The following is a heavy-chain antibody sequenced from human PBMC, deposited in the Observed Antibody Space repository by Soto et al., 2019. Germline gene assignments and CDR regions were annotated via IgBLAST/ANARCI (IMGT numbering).Heavy chain of an antibody. D-gene: IGHD1-1*01. Sequence: EVQILESGGGLVHPGGSLRLSCVVSGLPFKDHAMSWVRQAPGKGLEWVSAIAVSGDNALYADSVRGRFTISRDNSKNTLSLQMNNLRDGDSARYFCAIPQLELFLFDFWGLGTPVTVSS. V-gene: IGHV3-23*01. J-gene: IGHJ4*02. CDR2: IAVSGDNA. CDR3: AIPQLELFLFDF. CDR1: GLPFKDHA.